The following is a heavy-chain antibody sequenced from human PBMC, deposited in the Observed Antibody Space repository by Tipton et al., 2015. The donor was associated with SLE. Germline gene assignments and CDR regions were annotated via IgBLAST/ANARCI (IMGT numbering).Heavy chain of an antibody. CDR3: ARDPGIAAAGRWFDP. Sequence: TLSLTCTVSGGSISSGGFYSGWVRQHPGKGLEWVGYIYYSGSTYYNPSLKSRVTISVDTSKNQFSLKLSYVTAADTAVYYCARDPGIAAAGRWFDPWGQGTLVTVSS. J-gene: IGHJ5*02. V-gene: IGHV4-31*03. CDR2: IYYSGST. CDR1: GGSISSGGFY. D-gene: IGHD6-13*01.